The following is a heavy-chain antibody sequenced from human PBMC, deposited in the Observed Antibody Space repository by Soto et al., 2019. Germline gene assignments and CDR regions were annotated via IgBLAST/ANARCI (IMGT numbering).Heavy chain of an antibody. Sequence: QVQLVQSGAEVRKPGASVRVSCRASGYTLTDYAIHWVRQAPGQRFEWMGWISAGNGETKYSQTFQGRVSINRDTYASTAYMEMTRLRSEDTAVYYCGRGPGVWNGMDVWGQGTTVAVSS. CDR2: ISAGNGET. CDR3: GRGPGVWNGMDV. CDR1: GYTLTDYA. J-gene: IGHJ6*02. D-gene: IGHD7-27*01. V-gene: IGHV1-3*01.